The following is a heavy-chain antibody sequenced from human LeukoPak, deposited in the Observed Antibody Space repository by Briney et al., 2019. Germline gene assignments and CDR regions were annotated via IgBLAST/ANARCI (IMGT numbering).Heavy chain of an antibody. CDR3: ARARVDTAMTRYYYYYYYMGV. CDR2: MNPNSGNT. V-gene: IGHV1-8*01. Sequence: ASVKVSCKASGYTFTSYDINWVRQATGQGLEWMGWMNPNSGNTGYSQKFQGKVTMTRNASISTAYMELSSLRSEDTAVYYCARARVDTAMTRYYYYYYYMGVWGKGTTVTVSS. CDR1: GYTFTSYD. D-gene: IGHD5-18*01. J-gene: IGHJ6*03.